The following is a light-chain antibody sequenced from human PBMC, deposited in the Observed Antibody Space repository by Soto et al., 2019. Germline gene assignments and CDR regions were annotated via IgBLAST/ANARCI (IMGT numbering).Light chain of an antibody. CDR2: LEGDGRY. J-gene: IGLJ3*02. CDR3: ETWDHNTRE. Sequence: QSVLTQSSSASASLGSSVKLTCTLSSGHSSFIIAWHQQQPGKAPRFLMKLEGDGRYDNGTGVPDRFSGSSSEADRYLTISILPIEDEPDYYRETWDHNTREFGGGAKLNVL. CDR1: SGHSSFI. V-gene: IGLV4-60*01.